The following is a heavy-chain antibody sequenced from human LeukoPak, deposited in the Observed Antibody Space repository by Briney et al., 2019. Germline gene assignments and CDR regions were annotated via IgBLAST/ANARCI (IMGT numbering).Heavy chain of an antibody. D-gene: IGHD5-18*01. Sequence: SETLSLTCTVSGGSISSHYWSWIRQPPGKGLEWIGYVYYSGSTNYNPSLKSRVTISVDTSKNQFSLKLSSVTAADTAVYYCARGYSYGYYYYYMDVWGKGTTVTVSS. CDR2: VYYSGST. J-gene: IGHJ6*03. CDR1: GGSISSHY. V-gene: IGHV4-59*11. CDR3: ARGYSYGYYYYYMDV.